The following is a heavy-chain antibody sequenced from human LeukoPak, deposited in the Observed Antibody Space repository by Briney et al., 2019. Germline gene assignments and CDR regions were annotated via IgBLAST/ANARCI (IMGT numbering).Heavy chain of an antibody. CDR3: ARVGAYTNYAPDY. CDR2: ISTTSSYI. Sequence: PGGSLRLSCAASGFTFSTHSMNWVRQAPGKGLEWVSSISTTSSYIYYADSVKGRFTISRDNAKNSLYLQMNSLRAEDTAVYYCARVGAYTNYAPDYGGQGTLVTVSS. V-gene: IGHV3-21*01. D-gene: IGHD4-11*01. J-gene: IGHJ4*02. CDR1: GFTFSTHS.